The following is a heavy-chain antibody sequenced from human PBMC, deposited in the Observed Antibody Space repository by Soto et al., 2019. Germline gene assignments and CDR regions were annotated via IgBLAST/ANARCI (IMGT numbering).Heavy chain of an antibody. J-gene: IGHJ4*02. CDR2: ISYDGSNK. V-gene: IGHV3-30-3*01. Sequence: QVPLVESGGGVVQPGRSLRLSCAASGFTFSSYAMHWVRQAPGKGLEWVAVISYDGSNKYYADSVKGRFTISRDNSKNTLYLQMNSLRAEDTAVYYCARGAQITFGGVILYWGQGTLVTVSS. CDR3: ARGAQITFGGVILY. D-gene: IGHD3-16*01. CDR1: GFTFSSYA.